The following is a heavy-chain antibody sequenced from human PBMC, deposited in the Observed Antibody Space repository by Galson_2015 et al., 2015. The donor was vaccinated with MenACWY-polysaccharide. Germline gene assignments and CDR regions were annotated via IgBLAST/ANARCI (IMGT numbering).Heavy chain of an antibody. CDR1: GFSFSTYW. CDR3: TKAGAKYCRGSSCYFNWFDP. D-gene: IGHD2-15*01. V-gene: IGHV3-74*01. J-gene: IGHJ5*02. Sequence: SLSLSCAASGFSFSTYWMHWVRHAPGKGLVWDSRINADGSATDYAHSVRGRFTISTANAKNTLYLAMNSLRAEDTAVYYCTKAGAKYCRGSSCYFNWFDPWGQGTLVTVSS. CDR2: INADGSAT.